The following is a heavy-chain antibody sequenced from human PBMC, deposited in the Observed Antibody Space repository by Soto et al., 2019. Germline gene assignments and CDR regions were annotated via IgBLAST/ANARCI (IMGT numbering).Heavy chain of an antibody. D-gene: IGHD3-10*01. Sequence: HPGGSLRLSCAASGFTFSSYAMSWVRQAPGKGLEWVSAISVSGGTTYYADSVKGRFTLSRDNSKNTLYLQMNSLRAEDTAVYYCANEGSTTRAFDPWGQGTLVTVSS. CDR2: ISVSGGTT. J-gene: IGHJ5*02. CDR1: GFTFSSYA. CDR3: ANEGSTTRAFDP. V-gene: IGHV3-23*01.